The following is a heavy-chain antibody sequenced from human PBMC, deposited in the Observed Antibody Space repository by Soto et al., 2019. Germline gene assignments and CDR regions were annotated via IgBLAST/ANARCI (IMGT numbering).Heavy chain of an antibody. CDR1: GGSISSGYYY. Sequence: SETLSLTCSVSGGSISSGYYYWSWIRQPPGKGLEWIGNIYYSGNTYYNPSLKSRLIISIDTSKNQFSLKLSSVTAADTAVYYCARGIVATIALDYWGQGTLVTVSS. CDR2: IYYSGNT. D-gene: IGHD5-12*01. J-gene: IGHJ4*02. V-gene: IGHV4-30-4*01. CDR3: ARGIVATIALDY.